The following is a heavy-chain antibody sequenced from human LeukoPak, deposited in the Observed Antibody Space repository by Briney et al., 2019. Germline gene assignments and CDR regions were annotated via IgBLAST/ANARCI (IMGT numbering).Heavy chain of an antibody. D-gene: IGHD1-26*01. V-gene: IGHV3-74*01. Sequence: PGGSLRLSCAASGFTLSSYWMHWVRQAPGKGLVWVSRINSEGSRTSYADSVKGRFTISRDNAKNTLYLQMNSLRAEDTAVYYCARGPPPFGGATDYWGQGTLVTVSA. CDR1: GFTLSSYW. CDR2: INSEGSRT. CDR3: ARGPPPFGGATDY. J-gene: IGHJ4*02.